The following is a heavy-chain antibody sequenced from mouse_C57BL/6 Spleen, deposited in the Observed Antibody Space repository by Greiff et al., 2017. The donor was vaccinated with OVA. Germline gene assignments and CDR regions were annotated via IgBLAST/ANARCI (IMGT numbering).Heavy chain of an antibody. CDR1: GFTFSNYY. D-gene: IGHD1-1*01. J-gene: IGHJ1*03. V-gene: IGHV5-16*01. CDR2: INYDGSST. CDR3: ARDRLLRSHWYFDV. Sequence: EVKLMESEGGLVQPGSSMKLSCTASGFTFSNYYMAWVRQVPEKGLEWVATINYDGSSTYYLDSLKSSFIISRVNAKNIIYLPMSSLKSEDTATYYCARDRLLRSHWYFDVWGTGTTVTVSS.